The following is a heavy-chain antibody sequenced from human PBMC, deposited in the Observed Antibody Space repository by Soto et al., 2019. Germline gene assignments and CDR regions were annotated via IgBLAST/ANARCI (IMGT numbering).Heavy chain of an antibody. V-gene: IGHV3-48*02. D-gene: IGHD3-16*01. CDR1: GFTFSSYS. CDR2: ISSSSSTI. Sequence: HPGGSLRLSCAASGFTFSSYSMNWVRQAPGKGLEWVSYISSSSSTIYYADSVKGRFTISRDNAKNSLYPQMNSLRDEDTAVYYCARERSPVGHYGMDVWGQGTTVTVSS. CDR3: ARERSPVGHYGMDV. J-gene: IGHJ6*02.